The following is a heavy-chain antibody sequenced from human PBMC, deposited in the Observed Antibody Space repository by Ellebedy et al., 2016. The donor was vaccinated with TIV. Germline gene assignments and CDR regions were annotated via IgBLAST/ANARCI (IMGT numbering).Heavy chain of an antibody. Sequence: GGSLRLSXAASGFTFTIYTMTWVRQAPGKGLEWVSSISSSSSHIYYADSVKGRFTISRDNAKNSLFLQMNSLRAEDTAVYYCARASCSGASCYPGRGNDAFDIWGQGTMVTVSS. CDR1: GFTFTIYT. D-gene: IGHD2-15*01. CDR3: ARASCSGASCYPGRGNDAFDI. V-gene: IGHV3-21*06. CDR2: ISSSSSHI. J-gene: IGHJ3*02.